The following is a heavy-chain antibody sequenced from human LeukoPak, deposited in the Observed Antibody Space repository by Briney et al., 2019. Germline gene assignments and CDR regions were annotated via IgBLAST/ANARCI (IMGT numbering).Heavy chain of an antibody. CDR2: IYTSGRT. CDR1: GASINSYY. D-gene: IGHD3-10*01. J-gene: IGHJ4*02. V-gene: IGHV4-4*07. Sequence: PSETLSLTCTVSGASINSYYWSCIRQPAGKGLEWIGRIYTSGRTNYNPSLKSRLTKSDDTAKNQFSLKLSSATAADTAVYYCARQTSSGGFDYWGQGTLVTVCS. CDR3: ARQTSSGGFDY.